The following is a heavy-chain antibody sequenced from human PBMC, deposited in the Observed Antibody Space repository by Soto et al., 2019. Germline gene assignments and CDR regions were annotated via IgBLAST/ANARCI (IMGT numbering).Heavy chain of an antibody. CDR2: ISYDGSNK. J-gene: IGHJ5*02. CDR3: ARDFRPYVPAPPWFDP. Sequence: PGGSLRLSCAASGFTFSSYGMHWVRQAPGKGLEWVAVISYDGSNKYYADSVKGRFTISRDNSKNTLYLQMNSLRAEDTAVYYCARDFRPYVPAPPWFDPWGQGTLVTVSS. V-gene: IGHV3-30*03. D-gene: IGHD3-16*01. CDR1: GFTFSSYG.